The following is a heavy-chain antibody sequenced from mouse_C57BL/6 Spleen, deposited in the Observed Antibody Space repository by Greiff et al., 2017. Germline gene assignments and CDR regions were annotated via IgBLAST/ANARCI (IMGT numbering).Heavy chain of an antibody. V-gene: IGHV1-69*01. J-gene: IGHJ3*01. CDR3: ARDYDYDAWFAY. CDR1: GYTFTSYW. D-gene: IGHD2-4*01. CDR2: FDPSDSYT. Sequence: QVQLQQPGAELVMPGASVKLSCKASGYTFTSYWMHWVKQRPGQGLEWIGEFDPSDSYTNYNQKFKGKSTLTVDKSSSTAYMQLSSLTSEDSAVYYCARDYDYDAWFAYWGQGTLVTVSA.